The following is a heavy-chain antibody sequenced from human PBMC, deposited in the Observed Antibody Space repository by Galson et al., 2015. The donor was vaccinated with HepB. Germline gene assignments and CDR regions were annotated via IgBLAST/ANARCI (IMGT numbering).Heavy chain of an antibody. CDR1: GYTFTSYG. CDR3: AREAKPTYYYDSSGYYGAGHMDV. CDR2: ISAYNGNT. V-gene: IGHV1-18*01. D-gene: IGHD3-22*01. Sequence: SVKVSCKASGYTFTSYGISWVRQAPGQGLEWMGWISAYNGNTNYAQKLQGRVTMTTDTSTSTAYMELRSLRSDDTAVYYCAREAKPTYYYDSSGYYGAGHMDVWGKGTTVTVSS. J-gene: IGHJ6*03.